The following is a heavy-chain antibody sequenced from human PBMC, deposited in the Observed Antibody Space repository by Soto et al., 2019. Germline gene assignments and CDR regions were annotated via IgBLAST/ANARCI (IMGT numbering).Heavy chain of an antibody. Sequence: VQLLQSGADVKKPGASVKVSCKASGYTFTSYGITWVRQAPGQGLEWMGWVTAYNGDTQYAQKVQRRVTMTTNTCTSTAYMELRRLRSHGTAVYYCARDKGFVCDCSGGSCFGYGGQGTLVTASS. V-gene: IGHV1-18*01. CDR3: ARDKGFVCDCSGGSCFGY. CDR2: VTAYNGDT. J-gene: IGHJ4*02. CDR1: GYTFTSYG. D-gene: IGHD2-15*01.